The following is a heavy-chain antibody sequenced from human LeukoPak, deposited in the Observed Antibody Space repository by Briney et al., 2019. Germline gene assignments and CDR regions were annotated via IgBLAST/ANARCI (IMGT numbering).Heavy chain of an antibody. CDR3: ARPYYDILTGYSRNAFDI. CDR2: MNPNSGNT. Sequence: ASVKVSCKASGYTFTSYDINWVRQATGQGLEWMGWMNPNSGNTGYAQKFQGRVTMTRNTSISTAYMELSSLRSEDTAVYYCARPYYDILTGYSRNAFDIWGQGTMVTVSS. D-gene: IGHD3-9*01. CDR1: GYTFTSYD. J-gene: IGHJ3*02. V-gene: IGHV1-8*01.